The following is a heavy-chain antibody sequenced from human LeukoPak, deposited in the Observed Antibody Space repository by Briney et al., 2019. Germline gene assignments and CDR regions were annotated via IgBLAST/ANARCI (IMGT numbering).Heavy chain of an antibody. V-gene: IGHV3-7*01. CDR3: ARQSPVRDHYYDSSGPLDY. CDR1: GGTFSSYE. Sequence: GGSLRLSCAASGGTFSSYEMNWIRQAPGKGLEWVANIKQDGSEQYYVDSVKGRFTISRDSAKNSLYLQMNSLRAEDAAEYYCARQSPVRDHYYDSSGPLDYWGQGTLVTVSS. D-gene: IGHD3-22*01. CDR2: IKQDGSEQ. J-gene: IGHJ4*02.